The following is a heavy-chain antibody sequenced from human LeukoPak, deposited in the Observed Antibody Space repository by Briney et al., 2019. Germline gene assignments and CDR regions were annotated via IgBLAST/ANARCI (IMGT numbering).Heavy chain of an antibody. V-gene: IGHV4-34*08. CDR2: INHSGST. J-gene: IGHJ3*02. D-gene: IGHD2-2*01. CDR3: AIRPVGYCSSTSCRRRAFDI. CDR1: GFTFSDYY. Sequence: GSLRLSCAASGFTFSDYYMSWIRQPPGKGLEWIGEINHSGSTNYNPSLKSRVTISVDTSKNQFSLKLSSVTAADTAVYYCAIRPVGYCSSTSCRRRAFDIWGQGTMVTVSS.